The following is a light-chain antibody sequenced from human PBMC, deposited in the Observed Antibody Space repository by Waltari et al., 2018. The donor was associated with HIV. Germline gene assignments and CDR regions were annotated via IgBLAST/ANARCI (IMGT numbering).Light chain of an antibody. CDR1: QSVDIY. CDR2: DAS. V-gene: IGKV3-11*01. J-gene: IGKJ4*01. CDR3: QQRSNWPRLT. Sequence: EIVLTQSPATLSLSPGERATLSCRTSQSVDIYLGWYQQKPGQGPRLLIYDASNRATGVPDRFRGSGFGTDFTLTISSLEPEDFAGYHCQQRSNWPRLTFGGGTKVEIK.